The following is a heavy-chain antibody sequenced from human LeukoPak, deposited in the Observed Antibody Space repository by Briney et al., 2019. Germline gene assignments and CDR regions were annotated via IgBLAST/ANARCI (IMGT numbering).Heavy chain of an antibody. D-gene: IGHD3-10*01. J-gene: IGHJ4*02. CDR2: INAGNGNT. CDR3: ARVRGSSYGDFFDY. CDR1: GYTFTSYA. Sequence: ASVKVSCKASGYTFTSYAMHWVRQAPGQRLEWMGWINAGNGNTKYSQKFQGRVTITRDTSASTAYMELSSLRSDDTAVYYCARVRGSSYGDFFDYWGQGTLVTVSS. V-gene: IGHV1-3*01.